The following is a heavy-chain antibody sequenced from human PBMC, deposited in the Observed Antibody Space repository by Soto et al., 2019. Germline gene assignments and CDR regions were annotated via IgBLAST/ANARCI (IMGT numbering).Heavy chain of an antibody. Sequence: PSETLSLTCSVYVGSFSGYYWSWIRQPPGKGLEWIGEINHSGSTNYNPSLKSRVTISVDTSKNQFSLKLSSVTAADTAVYYCARGRGIAAAGTGRWFDPWGQGTLVTVSS. CDR3: ARGRGIAAAGTGRWFDP. CDR2: INHSGST. D-gene: IGHD6-13*01. V-gene: IGHV4-34*01. J-gene: IGHJ5*02. CDR1: VGSFSGYY.